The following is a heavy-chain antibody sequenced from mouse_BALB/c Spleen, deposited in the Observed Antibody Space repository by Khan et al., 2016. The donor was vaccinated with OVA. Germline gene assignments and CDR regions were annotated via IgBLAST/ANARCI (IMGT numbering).Heavy chain of an antibody. J-gene: IGHJ4*01. V-gene: IGHV2-2*02. CDR2: IWSGGNT. D-gene: IGHD2-14*01. CDR1: GFSLTSYG. CDR3: ARIFIGTTDYAMDY. Sequence: QVQLQQSGPGLVQPSQSLSITCTVSGFSLTSYGVHWVRQSPGKGLEWLGVIWSGGNTDYNAAFISRLSISKDNSKSQVFFKMNSLQANDTAIYYCARIFIGTTDYAMDYWGQGTSVTVSS.